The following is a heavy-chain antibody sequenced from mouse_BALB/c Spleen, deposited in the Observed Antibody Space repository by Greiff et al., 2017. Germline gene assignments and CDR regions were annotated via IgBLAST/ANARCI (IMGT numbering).Heavy chain of an antibody. Sequence: DVKLQESGGGLVQPGGSLKLSCAASGFTFSSYTMSWVRQTPEKRLEWVAYISNGGGSTYYPDTVKGRFTISRDNAKNTLYLQMSSLKSEDTAMYYCARHEDGNLAWFAYWGQGTLVTVSA. V-gene: IGHV5-12-2*01. CDR1: GFTFSSYT. J-gene: IGHJ3*01. D-gene: IGHD2-1*01. CDR2: ISNGGGST. CDR3: ARHEDGNLAWFAY.